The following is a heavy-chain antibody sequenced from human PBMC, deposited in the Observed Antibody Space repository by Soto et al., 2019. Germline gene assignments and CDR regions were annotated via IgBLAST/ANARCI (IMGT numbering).Heavy chain of an antibody. J-gene: IGHJ3*02. V-gene: IGHV6-1*01. CDR2: TYYRSKWYN. Sequence: PSQTLSLTSANAGNSLSINSAALNWIRQSPSRGLEWLGRTYYRSKWYNDYAVSLKSRITIDPDTSKNQFSLQLNSVTPEDTAVYYCARVRPDAFDIWGQGTMVTVSS. CDR1: GNSLSINSAA. CDR3: ARVRPDAFDI.